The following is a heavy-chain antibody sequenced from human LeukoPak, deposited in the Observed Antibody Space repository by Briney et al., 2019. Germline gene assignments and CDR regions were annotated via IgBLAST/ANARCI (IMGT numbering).Heavy chain of an antibody. V-gene: IGHV3-74*01. CDR3: ARDGDAPMTDFDY. J-gene: IGHJ4*02. CDR1: GFTFSSYW. D-gene: IGHD2-21*02. Sequence: GGSLRLSCAASGFTFSSYWMCWVRQDPGKGLAWVSCIKTDGSITAYAGSVKGRFTIFRDNAKNTLYLQMNSLRADDTAVYYCARDGDAPMTDFDYWGQGTLVTVSS. CDR2: IKTDGSIT.